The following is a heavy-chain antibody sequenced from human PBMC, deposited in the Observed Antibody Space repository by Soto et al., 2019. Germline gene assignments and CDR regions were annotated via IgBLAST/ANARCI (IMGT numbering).Heavy chain of an antibody. CDR1: GYSFTSYW. J-gene: IGHJ6*02. Sequence: GASLKISWKCSGYSFTSYWIGWVLQMPGQGLEWMGIIYPGDSDTRYSPSFQGQVTISADKSISTAYLQWSSLKASDTAMYYCARHFVYSDGENSSYCGMDVCSHGTKVTVS. D-gene: IGHD5-18*01. CDR2: IYPGDSDT. CDR3: ARHFVYSDGENSSYCGMDV. V-gene: IGHV5-51*01.